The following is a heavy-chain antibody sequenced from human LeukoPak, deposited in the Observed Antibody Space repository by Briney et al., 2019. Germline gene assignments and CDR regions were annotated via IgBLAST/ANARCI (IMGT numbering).Heavy chain of an antibody. CDR1: GYTLTAYN. CDR2: INPNTGDT. V-gene: IGHV1-2*02. J-gene: IGHJ4*02. CDR3: ARVRSRTNDF. Sequence: GASVTVSRKASGYTLTAYNMHWVRQAPGQGLEWMGWINPNTGDTNSAQKFQGRVTMTRDTSIGTAYMELRRLTSNDTAVYYCARVRSRTNDFWGQGTLVTVSS. D-gene: IGHD4/OR15-4a*01.